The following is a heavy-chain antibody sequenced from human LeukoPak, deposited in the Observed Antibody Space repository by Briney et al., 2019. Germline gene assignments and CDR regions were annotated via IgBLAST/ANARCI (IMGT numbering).Heavy chain of an antibody. CDR2: INNSGGST. V-gene: IGHV3-23*01. D-gene: IGHD3-3*01. J-gene: IGHJ5*02. Sequence: PGGSLRLSCAASGFTLNNYAMSWVRQAPGKGLEWVSIINNSGGSTYYADSVKGRFTISRDLSKNTLYLQMNSLRAEDTALYYCAGDRRAVTIFGVEYNWFDPWGQGALVTVSS. CDR3: AGDRRAVTIFGVEYNWFDP. CDR1: GFTLNNYA.